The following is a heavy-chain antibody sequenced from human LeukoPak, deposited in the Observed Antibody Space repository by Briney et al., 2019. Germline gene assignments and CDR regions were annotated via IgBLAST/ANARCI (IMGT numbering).Heavy chain of an antibody. Sequence: PGGSLRLPCAASGFTVSNEYMTWVRQAPGKGLEWGSLIYSDGRTYYADSVKGRCTISRDGSKNTLYLQMNSLRVEDTAVYYCARGLFLSGYLDAFDIWGQGTVVTVSS. CDR1: GFTVSNEY. CDR3: ARGLFLSGYLDAFDI. CDR2: IYSDGRT. D-gene: IGHD3-22*01. J-gene: IGHJ3*02. V-gene: IGHV3-53*01.